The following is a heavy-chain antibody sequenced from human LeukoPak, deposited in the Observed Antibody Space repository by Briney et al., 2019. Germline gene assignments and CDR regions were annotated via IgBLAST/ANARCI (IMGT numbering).Heavy chain of an antibody. Sequence: AASVKVSCKASGYTFTGYYMHWVRQAPGQGLEWMGWINPNSGGTNYAQKFQGRVTMTRDTSISTAYMELSRLRSDDTAVYYCARGGIGGVATIWGFQAYYFDYWGQGTLVTVSS. CDR2: INPNSGGT. D-gene: IGHD5-24*01. J-gene: IGHJ4*02. V-gene: IGHV1-2*02. CDR1: GYTFTGYY. CDR3: ARGGIGGVATIWGFQAYYFDY.